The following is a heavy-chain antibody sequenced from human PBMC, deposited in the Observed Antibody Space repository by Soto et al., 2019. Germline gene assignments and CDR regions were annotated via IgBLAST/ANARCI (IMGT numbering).Heavy chain of an antibody. CDR3: AKGCNSHCCFYLVN. D-gene: IGHD3-3*02. CDR1: GFTFNNCG. J-gene: IGHJ4*02. Sequence: ESGGGVVQHGRYLRLSCAASGFTFNNCGMHWVRQAPGKGLEWVAIISDDGNHKNYVDSLKGRFTISRDNSKNTLYLQMGSLRPEVTAVDFCAKGCNSHCCFYLVNWGQGTLVNVTS. CDR2: ISDDGNHK. V-gene: IGHV3-30*18.